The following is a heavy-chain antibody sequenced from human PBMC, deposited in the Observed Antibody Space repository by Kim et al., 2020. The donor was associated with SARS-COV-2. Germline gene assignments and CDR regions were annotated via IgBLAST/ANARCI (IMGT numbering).Heavy chain of an antibody. CDR1: GYTFTGYY. Sequence: ASVKVSCKASGYTFTGYYMHWVRQAPGQGLEWMGRINPNSGGTNYAQKFQGRVTMTRDTSISTAYMELSRLRSDDTAVYYCARDDGDYFPAFDIWGQGTMVTVSS. V-gene: IGHV1-2*06. CDR3: ARDDGDYFPAFDI. J-gene: IGHJ3*02. D-gene: IGHD4-17*01. CDR2: INPNSGGT.